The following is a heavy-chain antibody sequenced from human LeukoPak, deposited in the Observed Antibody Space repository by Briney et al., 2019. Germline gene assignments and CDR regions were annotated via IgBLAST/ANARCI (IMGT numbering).Heavy chain of an antibody. Sequence: GGSLRLPCAASGFTFSSYGMHWVRQAPGEGLEWVAVIWYDGSNKYYADSVKGRFTISRDNSKNTLYLQMNSLRAEDTAVYYCARDRDLFDYWGQGTLVTVSS. CDR2: IWYDGSNK. CDR1: GFTFSSYG. D-gene: IGHD3-10*01. J-gene: IGHJ4*02. V-gene: IGHV3-33*01. CDR3: ARDRDLFDY.